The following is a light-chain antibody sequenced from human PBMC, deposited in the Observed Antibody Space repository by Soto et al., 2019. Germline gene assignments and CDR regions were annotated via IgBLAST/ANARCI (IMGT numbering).Light chain of an antibody. CDR2: VNSDGSH. Sequence: QPVLTQSPSASASLGASVKLTCTLSSGHSLYAIAWHQQQPEKGPRYLMKVNSDGSHSKGDGIPDRFSGSSSGAERYLTISSLQSEDEADYYCLTWGTGIQVFGGGTKLTVL. J-gene: IGLJ3*02. CDR1: SGHSLYA. V-gene: IGLV4-69*02. CDR3: LTWGTGIQV.